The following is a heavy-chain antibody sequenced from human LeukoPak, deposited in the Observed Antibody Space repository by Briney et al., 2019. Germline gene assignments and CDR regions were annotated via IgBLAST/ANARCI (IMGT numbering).Heavy chain of an antibody. CDR1: GFTFSNGW. Sequence: GGSLRLSCAASGFTFSNGWMSWVRQAPRKGLEWVGQIKTETDGATTDYAAPVKGRFTISRDDSKNTLFLQMNSLKTEDTALYYCTWSGLKIESWGQGTLVTVSS. D-gene: IGHD3-3*01. J-gene: IGHJ4*02. V-gene: IGHV3-15*01. CDR3: TWSGLKIES. CDR2: IKTETDGATT.